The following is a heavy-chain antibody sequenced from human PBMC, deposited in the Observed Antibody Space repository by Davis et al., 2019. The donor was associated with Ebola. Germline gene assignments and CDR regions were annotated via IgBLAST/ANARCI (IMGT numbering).Heavy chain of an antibody. CDR3: TSARQDYDFWSGYTDAFDI. Sequence: GESLKISCTASGFTFGDYAMSWVRQAPGKGLEWVGFIRSKAYGGTTEYAASVKGRFTISRDDSKSIAYLQMNSLKTEDTAVYYCTSARQDYDFWSGYTDAFDIWGQGTMVTVSS. CDR1: GFTFGDYA. CDR2: IRSKAYGGTT. J-gene: IGHJ3*02. D-gene: IGHD3-3*01. V-gene: IGHV3-49*04.